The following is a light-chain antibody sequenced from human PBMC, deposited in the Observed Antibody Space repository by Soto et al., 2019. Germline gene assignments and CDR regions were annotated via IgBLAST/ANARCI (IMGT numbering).Light chain of an antibody. CDR3: QKYNSAAWT. J-gene: IGKJ1*01. CDR1: QDIRDY. CDR2: TAS. V-gene: IGKV1-27*01. Sequence: DIEMTQSPSSLSASVGDRVTITCRAGQDIRDYLAWYQQKPGKVPKLLMYTASTLQPGVPSRFSGSGSGTDFTLTISSLQPEDVATYYCQKYNSAAWTFGQGTRIELK.